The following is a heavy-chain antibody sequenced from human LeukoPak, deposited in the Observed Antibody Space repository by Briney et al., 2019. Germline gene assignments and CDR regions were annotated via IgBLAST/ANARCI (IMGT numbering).Heavy chain of an antibody. CDR2: ISYDGSNK. CDR3: ARTTTPHYYGSGSYALGY. CDR1: GFTFSTYA. D-gene: IGHD3-10*01. V-gene: IGHV3-30-3*01. Sequence: GGSLRLSCAAPGFTFSTYAMHWVRQGPGKGLEWVAVISYDGSNKYYADSVKGRFTISRDNSKNTLYLQMSSLSAEDTAVYYCARTTTPHYYGSGSYALGYWGQGTLVTVPS. J-gene: IGHJ4*02.